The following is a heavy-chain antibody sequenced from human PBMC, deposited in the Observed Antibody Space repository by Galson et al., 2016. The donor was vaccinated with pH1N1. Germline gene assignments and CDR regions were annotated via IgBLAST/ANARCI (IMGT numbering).Heavy chain of an antibody. V-gene: IGHV1-69*05. CDR3: AGANGYHRERAWFDP. Sequence: SVKVSCKASGVAFSSNAIAWVRQAPGQSLEWMGGIISMFGTTYYSPRFQGRVTITTDELKTTAFMELSSLTSDDTAMYCCAGANGYHRERAWFDPWGQGTLVIVSS. CDR2: IISMFGTT. CDR1: GVAFSSNA. J-gene: IGHJ5*02. D-gene: IGHD5-18*01.